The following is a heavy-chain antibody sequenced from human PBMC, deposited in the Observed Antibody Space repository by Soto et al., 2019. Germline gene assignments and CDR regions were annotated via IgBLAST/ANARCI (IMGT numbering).Heavy chain of an antibody. D-gene: IGHD4-17*01. Sequence: QVQLQESGPGLVKPSETLSLTCTVSGCSITTYYWNWVRQPPGRGLEWLGYFYYTGATYYNPSLTSPVPMSVDGTNNQLSLGLSYVTAADTAVSDCASDTSDDYEFGTAIDLWGQGPMITAS. J-gene: IGHJ3*01. V-gene: IGHV4-59*01. CDR3: ASDTSDDYEFGTAIDL. CDR1: GCSITTYY. CDR2: FYYTGAT.